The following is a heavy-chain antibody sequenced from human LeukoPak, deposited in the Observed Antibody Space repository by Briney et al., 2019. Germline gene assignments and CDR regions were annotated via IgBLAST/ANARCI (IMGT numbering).Heavy chain of an antibody. CDR2: TNLSGNI. Sequence: SETLSLTCNVSGASIRSGRFHWSWIRQPAGKGLQWIGRTNLSGNIDYNPSLWGRLTLSLDTSNNQFSLKLTSMTAADTAMYYCARLRLPATLGAFDIWGQGTMVTVSS. V-gene: IGHV4-61*02. J-gene: IGHJ3*02. CDR1: GASIRSGRFH. D-gene: IGHD5-12*01. CDR3: ARLRLPATLGAFDI.